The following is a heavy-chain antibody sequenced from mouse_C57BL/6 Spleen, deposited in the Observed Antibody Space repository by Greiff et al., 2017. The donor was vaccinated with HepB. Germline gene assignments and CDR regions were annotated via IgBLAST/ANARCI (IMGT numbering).Heavy chain of an antibody. CDR3: ARHEDQGLRLFAY. V-gene: IGHV1-62-2*01. CDR1: GYTFTEYT. CDR2: FYPGSGSI. J-gene: IGHJ3*01. Sequence: VQGVESGAELVKPGASVKLSCQASGYTFTEYTIHWVKQRSGQGLEWIGWFYPGSGSIKYNEKFKDKATLTADKSSSTVYMELSRLTYEYSAVYFCARHEDQGLRLFAYWGQGTLVTVSA. D-gene: IGHD2-4*01.